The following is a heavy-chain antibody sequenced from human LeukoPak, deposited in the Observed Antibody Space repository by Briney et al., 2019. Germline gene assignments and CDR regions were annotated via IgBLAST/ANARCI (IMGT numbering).Heavy chain of an antibody. CDR1: GGSISSYF. CDR3: ARVGSGNWYFDL. D-gene: IGHD6-13*01. Sequence: SETLSLTCSVSGGSISSYFWNWIRQPPGKGLEWIAHIHDSGTTHYNPSLKGRVTLSMDPSRSQFSLELSSVTAADTAVYYCARVGSGNWYFDLWGRGTLVTVSS. J-gene: IGHJ2*01. CDR2: IHDSGTT. V-gene: IGHV4-59*01.